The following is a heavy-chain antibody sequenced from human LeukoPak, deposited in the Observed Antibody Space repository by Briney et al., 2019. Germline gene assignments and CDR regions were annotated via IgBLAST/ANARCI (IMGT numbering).Heavy chain of an antibody. Sequence: GGSLRLSCAASGFTFSSYSMNWVRQAPGKGLEWVSSISSSSSYIYYADSVKGRFTISRDNAKNSLYLQMNSLRAEDTAVYYCAREGIAAVDAFDIWGQGTVVTVSS. D-gene: IGHD6-13*01. V-gene: IGHV3-21*01. J-gene: IGHJ3*02. CDR2: ISSSSSYI. CDR3: AREGIAAVDAFDI. CDR1: GFTFSSYS.